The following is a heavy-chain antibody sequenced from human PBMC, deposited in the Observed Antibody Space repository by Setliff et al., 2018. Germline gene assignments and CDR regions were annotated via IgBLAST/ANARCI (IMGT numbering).Heavy chain of an antibody. V-gene: IGHV1-2*02. CDR3: ARQPMDTIMVTFDY. D-gene: IGHD5-12*01. CDR1: GYIFTNYY. CDR2: INANTGDT. Sequence: ASVKVSCKTSGYIFTNYYIHWVRQAPGQGLEWMGWINANTGDTKSAQKFQGRLTMTRDTSISTAYMELSSLRSDDTAVYYCARQPMDTIMVTFDYWGQGILVTVSS. J-gene: IGHJ4*02.